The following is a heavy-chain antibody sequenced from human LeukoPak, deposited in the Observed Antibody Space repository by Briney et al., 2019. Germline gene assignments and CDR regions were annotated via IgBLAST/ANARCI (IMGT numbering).Heavy chain of an antibody. CDR1: GFTFSSYG. V-gene: IGHV3-33*01. CDR3: ARSREISVAISSSVVYWFDP. CDR2: IWYDGSNK. Sequence: GRSLRLSCAASGFTFSSYGMHWVRQAPGKGLEWVAVIWYDGSNKYYADSVKGRFTISRDNSKNTLYLQMNSLRAEDTAVYYCARSREISVAISSSVVYWFDPWGQGTLVTVSS. J-gene: IGHJ5*02. D-gene: IGHD2-21*01.